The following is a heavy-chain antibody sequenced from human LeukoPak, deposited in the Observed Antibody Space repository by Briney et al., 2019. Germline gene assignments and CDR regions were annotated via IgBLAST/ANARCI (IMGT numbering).Heavy chain of an antibody. CDR3: ARGNYYDRSYYFDY. Sequence: APVKVSCKASGYTFTSYDINWVRQATGQGLAWMGWMNPNSGNTGYAQKFQGRVAMTRNTSISTAYMELSSLRSEDTAVYYCARGNYYDRSYYFDYWGQGTLVTVSS. D-gene: IGHD3-22*01. J-gene: IGHJ4*02. V-gene: IGHV1-8*01. CDR1: GYTFTSYD. CDR2: MNPNSGNT.